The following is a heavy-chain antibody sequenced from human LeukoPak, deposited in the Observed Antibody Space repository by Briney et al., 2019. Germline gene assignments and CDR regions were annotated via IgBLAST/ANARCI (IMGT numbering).Heavy chain of an antibody. Sequence: GASVKVSCKASGYTFTGYYMHWVRQAPGQGLEWMGWINPNSGGTNYAQKFQGRVTMTRDTSISTAYMELSRLRSDDTAVYYCANLYYDFWSGYYNCGQGTLVTVSS. CDR2: INPNSGGT. V-gene: IGHV1-2*02. CDR1: GYTFTGYY. J-gene: IGHJ4*02. CDR3: ANLYYDFWSGYYN. D-gene: IGHD3-3*01.